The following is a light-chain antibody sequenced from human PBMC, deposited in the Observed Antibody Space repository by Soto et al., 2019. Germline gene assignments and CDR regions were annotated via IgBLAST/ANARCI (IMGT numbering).Light chain of an antibody. CDR3: ASFTTSSLWV. CDR2: EFS. V-gene: IGLV2-14*01. J-gene: IGLJ3*02. CDR1: SSDIGAYNY. Sequence: QSVLTQPASVSGSPGQSITISCTGTSSDIGAYNYVSWFQQYTGKAPNLMIYEFSKRPSGLSSRFSGFRSGNTASLTISGLQAEDEADYYCASFTTSSLWVFGGGTKLTVL.